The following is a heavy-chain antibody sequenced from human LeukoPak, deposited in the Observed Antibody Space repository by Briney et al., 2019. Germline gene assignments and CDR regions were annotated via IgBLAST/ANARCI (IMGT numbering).Heavy chain of an antibody. J-gene: IGHJ4*02. CDR3: ARQYYDFWSGYPRQTYYFDY. V-gene: IGHV5-51*01. Sequence: GESLKISCKGLGYSFSNYSIGWVRQMPGKGLEWMGIVYPDVSDTRYSPSFQGQVTISADKSFSTAYLQWSGLKASDTAMYYCARQYYDFWSGYPRQTYYFDYWGQGTLVTVSS. CDR1: GYSFSNYS. CDR2: VYPDVSDT. D-gene: IGHD3-3*01.